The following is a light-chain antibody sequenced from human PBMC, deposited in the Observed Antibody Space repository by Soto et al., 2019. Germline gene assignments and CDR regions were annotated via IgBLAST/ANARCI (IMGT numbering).Light chain of an antibody. V-gene: IGLV2-23*01. J-gene: IGLJ2*01. CDR1: SSDVGSYNL. CDR2: EGS. CDR3: CSYAGSSTYVV. Sequence: QSALTQPASVSGSPGQSITISCTGTSSDVGSYNLVSWYQQLPGKAPKLMIYEGSKRPSGVSNRFSGSKSGNTASLTISGLQAEDEADYYCCSYAGSSTYVVFGGGTKLTVL.